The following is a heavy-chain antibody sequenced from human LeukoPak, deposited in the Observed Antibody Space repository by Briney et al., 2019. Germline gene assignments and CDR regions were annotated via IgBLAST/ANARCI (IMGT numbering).Heavy chain of an antibody. Sequence: SQTLSLTCAVSGDSISSGDYSWSWIRQPSGKGLEWIGYIFHSGSSYYNPSLKSRVTISVDKSKNQFSLRLTSVTAADTAVYYCAGAPSVATDFDYWGQGALVTVSS. V-gene: IGHV4-30-2*01. J-gene: IGHJ4*02. CDR3: AGAPSVATDFDY. CDR2: IFHSGSS. CDR1: GDSISSGDYS. D-gene: IGHD5-12*01.